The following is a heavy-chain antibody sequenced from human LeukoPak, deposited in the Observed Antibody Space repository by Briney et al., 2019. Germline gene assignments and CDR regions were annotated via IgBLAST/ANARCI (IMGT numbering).Heavy chain of an antibody. CDR1: GYIFNTYV. CDR3: ARRYRINWNYYFDY. J-gene: IGHJ4*02. CDR2: ISAYSGNT. V-gene: IGHV1-18*01. D-gene: IGHD1-7*01. Sequence: AAVKVSCKASGYIFNTYVISWVRQAPAQGLDWMAWISAYSGNTNYAQQPQHRVTMTTDTSTSTAYMELRSLRSDDTPVYYCARRYRINWNYYFDYWGQGTLVTVYS.